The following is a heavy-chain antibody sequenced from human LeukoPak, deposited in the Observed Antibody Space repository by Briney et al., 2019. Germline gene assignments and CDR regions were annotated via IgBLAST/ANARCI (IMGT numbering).Heavy chain of an antibody. J-gene: IGHJ5*02. CDR1: GFTFSSYS. CDR3: ARGTATRGYNWFDP. D-gene: IGHD3-10*01. Sequence: GGSLRLSCAASGFTFSSYSMTWVRQAPGKGLEWVSSISSNSAYIYYADSMKGRFTISRDNAKNSLYLQMNSLRAEDTAVYYCARGTATRGYNWFDPWGQGTLVTVSS. CDR2: ISSNSAYI. V-gene: IGHV3-21*01.